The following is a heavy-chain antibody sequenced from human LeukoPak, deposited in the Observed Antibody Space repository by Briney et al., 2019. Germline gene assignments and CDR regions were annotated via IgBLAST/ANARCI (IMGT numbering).Heavy chain of an antibody. D-gene: IGHD3-22*01. CDR2: ISAYNGNT. CDR3: ARPPRADSSGYYDPEDY. CDR1: GYTFTSYG. Sequence: ASVKVSCKASGYTFTSYGISWVRQAPGQGLEWMGWISAYNGNTNYAQKLQGRVTMTTDTSTSTAYMELRSLRSDDTAVYYCARPPRADSSGYYDPEDYWGQGTLVTVSS. V-gene: IGHV1-18*01. J-gene: IGHJ4*02.